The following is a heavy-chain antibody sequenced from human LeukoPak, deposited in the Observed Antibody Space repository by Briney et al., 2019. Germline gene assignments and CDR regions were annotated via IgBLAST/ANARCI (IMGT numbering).Heavy chain of an antibody. J-gene: IGHJ4*03. V-gene: IGHV4-59*01. CDR2: IYYSGST. CDR1: GGSISSYY. Sequence: PSETLSLTCTVSGGSISSYYWSWIRQPPGKGLEWIGYIYYSGSTNYNPSLKSRVTISVDTSKNQFSLKLSSVTAADTAVYYCARGNYDSSGFYYFDYWGQGTTVTVSS. CDR3: ARGNYDSSGFYYFDY. D-gene: IGHD3-22*01.